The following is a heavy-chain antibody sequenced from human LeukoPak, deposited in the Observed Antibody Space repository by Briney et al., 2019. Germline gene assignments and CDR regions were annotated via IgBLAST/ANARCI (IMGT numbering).Heavy chain of an antibody. J-gene: IGHJ4*02. CDR1: GFPFSSYA. V-gene: IGHV3-33*01. D-gene: IGHD3-22*01. CDR2: IWYDGSNK. Sequence: GESLKISCAASGFPFSSYAMHWVRQAPGKGLEWVAIIWYDGSNKYYADSVKGRFTISRDNSKNTLYLQMNSLRAEDTAVYYCARGVMYYDSSGYLFDYWSQGILVTVSS. CDR3: ARGVMYYDSSGYLFDY.